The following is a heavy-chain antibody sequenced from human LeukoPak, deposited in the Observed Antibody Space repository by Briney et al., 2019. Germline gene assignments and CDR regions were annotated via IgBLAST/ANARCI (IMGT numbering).Heavy chain of an antibody. J-gene: IGHJ4*02. D-gene: IGHD3-10*01. CDR3: AKDRISYTTSPGELSH. Sequence: GGSLRLSCAASGFTFSRYWMSWVRQAPGKGLEWVSTIRGSGESTHYADSVQGRFTISRDNSLYTVYLQMDSLRGDDTAVYYCAKDRISYTTSPGELSHWGQGTLVIVSS. V-gene: IGHV3-23*01. CDR1: GFTFSRYW. CDR2: IRGSGEST.